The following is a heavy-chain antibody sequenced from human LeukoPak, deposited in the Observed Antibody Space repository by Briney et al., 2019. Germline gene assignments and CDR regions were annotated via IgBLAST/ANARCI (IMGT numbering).Heavy chain of an antibody. CDR1: GFTFSSYG. V-gene: IGHV3-48*04. J-gene: IGHJ4*02. D-gene: IGHD3-10*01. CDR2: ISRSSSTI. CDR3: ARDGGATMVRGVATYDS. Sequence: GGSLRLSCAASGFTFSSYGLHWVRQAPGKGLEWVSYISRSSSTIHYADSVKGRFTISRDNAKSSLFLQMNSLRAEDTAVYYCARDGGATMVRGVATYDSWGQGTLVTVSS.